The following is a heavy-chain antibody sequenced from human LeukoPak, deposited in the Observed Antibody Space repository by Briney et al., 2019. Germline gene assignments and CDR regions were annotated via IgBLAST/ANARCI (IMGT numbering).Heavy chain of an antibody. D-gene: IGHD3-16*01. Sequence: ASVKVSCKASGYTFTTYGINWVRQATGQGLEWMGWMNPNTGGSGPAQKFQGRVTMTYNTPISTAYMELSSLTSDDTAVYYCAREVRRGTYDYWGQGTLVTVTP. J-gene: IGHJ4*02. V-gene: IGHV1-8*02. CDR3: AREVRRGTYDY. CDR1: GYTFTTYG. CDR2: MNPNTGGS.